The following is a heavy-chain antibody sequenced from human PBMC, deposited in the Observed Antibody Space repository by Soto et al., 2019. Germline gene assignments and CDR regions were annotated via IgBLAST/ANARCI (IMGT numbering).Heavy chain of an antibody. Sequence: GASVKVSCKASGYTFTSYYMHWVRQAPGQGLEWMGIINPSGGSTSYAQKFQGRVTMTRDTSTSTVYMELSSLRSEDTAVYYCARRPFCGGDCSSAFLDVWGQGTAVTVSS. J-gene: IGHJ6*02. D-gene: IGHD2-21*02. CDR3: ARRPFCGGDCSSAFLDV. V-gene: IGHV1-46*01. CDR2: INPSGGST. CDR1: GYTFTSYY.